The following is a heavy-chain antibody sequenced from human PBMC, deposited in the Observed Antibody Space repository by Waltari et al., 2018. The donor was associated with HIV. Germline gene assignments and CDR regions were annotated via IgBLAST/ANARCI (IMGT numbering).Heavy chain of an antibody. Sequence: QVQLVQSGAEVKTPGSSVKVSCKASGGTFSSYAISWVRQAPGQGLEGMGRIIPILGIANYAQKFQGRVTITADKSTSTAYMELSSLRSEDTAVYYCARDGAGSGRGYWGQGTLVTVSS. CDR3: ARDGAGSGRGY. V-gene: IGHV1-69*04. J-gene: IGHJ4*02. CDR1: GGTFSSYA. D-gene: IGHD3-10*01. CDR2: IIPILGIA.